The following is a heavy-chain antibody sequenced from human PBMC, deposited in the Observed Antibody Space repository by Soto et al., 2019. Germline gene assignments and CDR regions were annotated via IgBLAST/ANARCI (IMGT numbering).Heavy chain of an antibody. Sequence: QITLNESGPTQVKPRQTLTLTCTFSGFSLTTSGVGVGWIRQSPGKAPEWLALIYWDDDKRYSPSLKSRLTITKDTSKNHVVLTMADLDPEDTATYYCAHRVLRTVFGLVTTTAIYFDFWGQGTPVAVSS. D-gene: IGHD3-3*01. CDR2: IYWDDDK. V-gene: IGHV2-5*02. J-gene: IGHJ4*02. CDR3: AHRVLRTVFGLVTTTAIYFDF. CDR1: GFSLTTSGVG.